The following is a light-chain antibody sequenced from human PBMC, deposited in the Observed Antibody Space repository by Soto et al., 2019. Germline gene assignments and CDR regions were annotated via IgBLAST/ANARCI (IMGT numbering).Light chain of an antibody. CDR2: DVT. Sequence: QSVLTQPRSVSGSPGQSVTISCTGTSSDVGRYDYVSWYQQHPGKAPKLIIYDVTERPAGVPDRFSGSKSGNTASLTISGLQAEDEADYYCSSYAGTNNVIFGGGTKLTVL. CDR1: SSDVGRYDY. CDR3: SSYAGTNNVI. V-gene: IGLV2-11*01. J-gene: IGLJ2*01.